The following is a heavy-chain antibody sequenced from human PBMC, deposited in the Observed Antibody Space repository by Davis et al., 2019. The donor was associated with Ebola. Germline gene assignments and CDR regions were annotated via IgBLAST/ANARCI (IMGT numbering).Heavy chain of an antibody. Sequence: GGSLRLSCAASGFTFSGSAMHWVRQAPGKGLEWVGLIRSKANSYATAYAASVKGTFTISRDNSKNTAYLQMNSLKTEDMAVYYCTITGGGDDDWGQGTLVTVSS. CDR1: GFTFSGSA. CDR3: TITGGGDDD. J-gene: IGHJ4*02. CDR2: IRSKANSYAT. D-gene: IGHD1-1*01. V-gene: IGHV3-73*01.